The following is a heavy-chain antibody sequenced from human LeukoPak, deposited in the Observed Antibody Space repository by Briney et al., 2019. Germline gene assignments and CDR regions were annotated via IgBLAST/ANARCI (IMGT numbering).Heavy chain of an antibody. CDR2: INHGGRA. D-gene: IGHD3-10*01. V-gene: IGHV4-34*01. CDR3: ARHDYYGAGNKYPMDV. CDR1: ADSFSGYS. Sequence: PSETLSLTCAVYADSFSGYSWSWIRQSPGRGLEWIGEINHGGRANYNPSLKSGVTMSVETSKNQFCLKVSSVAAAYTAVYYCARHDYYGAGNKYPMDVWGKGTTVTISS. J-gene: IGHJ6*04.